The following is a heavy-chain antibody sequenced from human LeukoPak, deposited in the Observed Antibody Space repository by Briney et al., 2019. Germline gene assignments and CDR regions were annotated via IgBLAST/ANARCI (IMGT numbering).Heavy chain of an antibody. CDR3: ASPGRYDSGGGAFDY. CDR2: IYSGGST. CDR1: GFTVSSNY. V-gene: IGHV3-53*01. D-gene: IGHD3-22*01. J-gene: IGHJ4*02. Sequence: GGSLRLSCAASGFTVSSNYMSWVRQAPGKGLEWVSVIYSGGSTYYADSVKGRFTISRDNSKNTLYLQMNSLSAEDTAVYYCASPGRYDSGGGAFDYWGQGTLVTVSS.